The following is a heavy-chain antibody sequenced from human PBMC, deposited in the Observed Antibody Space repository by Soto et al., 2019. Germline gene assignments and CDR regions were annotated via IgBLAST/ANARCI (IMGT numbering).Heavy chain of an antibody. CDR2: INHRGSS. CDR3: AKSDNRNSLYGVDV. J-gene: IGHJ6*02. CDR1: GGSLSGYY. D-gene: IGHD1-7*01. V-gene: IGHV4-34*01. Sequence: SETLSLTCAVNGGSLSGYYWSWIRQSPGKGLEWIGEINHRGSSDYNPSLKSRVTISIDASKNHVTLELTSVTAADTAVYYCAKSDNRNSLYGVDVWGQGTAVTVSS.